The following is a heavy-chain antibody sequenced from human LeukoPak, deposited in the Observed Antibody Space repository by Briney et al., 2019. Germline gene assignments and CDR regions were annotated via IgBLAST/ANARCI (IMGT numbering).Heavy chain of an antibody. CDR1: GGSISSSGSY. D-gene: IGHD3-22*01. Sequence: SETLSLTCIVSGGSISSSGSYWGWIRQPPGKGLEWIGSIYYRGDTYYNPSLRSRVTISVDTSNNQFSLKPRSVTAADTAVYYCARLLEYYDSRGYFDYWGQGTLVTVSS. J-gene: IGHJ4*02. CDR2: IYYRGDT. CDR3: ARLLEYYDSRGYFDY. V-gene: IGHV4-39*01.